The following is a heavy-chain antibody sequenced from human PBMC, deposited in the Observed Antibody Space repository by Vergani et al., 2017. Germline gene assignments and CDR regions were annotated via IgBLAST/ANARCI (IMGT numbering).Heavy chain of an antibody. CDR2: KWYDGNNK. Sequence: QVQLVESGGGVVQHGRALRLSCAASGFTFNQYGIHWVRQAPGKGLEWVAVKWYDGNNKKYADSVKGRVTISIENSKSTMYLQMNSLRDEDTGLYYCARDLRLLYNRFDPWGQGTLVTVSS. CDR3: ARDLRLLYNRFDP. V-gene: IGHV3-33*01. J-gene: IGHJ5*02. D-gene: IGHD5-12*01. CDR1: GFTFNQYG.